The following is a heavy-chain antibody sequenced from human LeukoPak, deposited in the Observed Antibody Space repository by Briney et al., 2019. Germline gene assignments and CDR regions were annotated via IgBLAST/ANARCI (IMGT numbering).Heavy chain of an antibody. D-gene: IGHD3-10*01. CDR1: GFTFSSYE. CDR3: ATNLPRFGEYYYMDV. J-gene: IGHJ6*03. V-gene: IGHV3-48*03. CDR2: ITGSGDTI. Sequence: PGGSLRLSCSASGFTFSSYEMNWVRQAPGKGLEWISYITGSGDTIYYADSVKGRFTISRDNAKNSLYLQMNSLRAEDTAVYYCATNLPRFGEYYYMDVWGKGTTVTVSS.